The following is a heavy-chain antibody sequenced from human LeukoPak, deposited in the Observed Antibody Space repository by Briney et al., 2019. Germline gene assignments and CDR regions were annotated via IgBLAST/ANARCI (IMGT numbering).Heavy chain of an antibody. Sequence: PSETLSLTCAVYGGSFSGYYWSWIRQPPGKGLEWIGEINHSGSTNYNPSLKSRVTISVDTSKNQFSLKLSSVTAADTAVYYCARDGGSSSGWYDPGAEYFQHWGQGTLVTVSS. CDR3: ARDGGSSSGWYDPGAEYFQH. V-gene: IGHV4-34*01. J-gene: IGHJ1*01. CDR2: INHSGST. D-gene: IGHD6-19*01. CDR1: GGSFSGYY.